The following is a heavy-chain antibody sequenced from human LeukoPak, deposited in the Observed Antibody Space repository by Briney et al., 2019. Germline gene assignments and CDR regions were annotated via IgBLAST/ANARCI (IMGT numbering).Heavy chain of an antibody. CDR2: IRYDGSNK. Sequence: PGGSLRLSCAASGFTFSGYGMHWVRQAPGKGLEWVAFIRYDGSNKYYADSVKGRFTISRDNSKNTLDLQMNSLRPEDTAVYYCAKDRTFGVTKVPYYYYYMAVWGKGTTVTISS. D-gene: IGHD3-3*01. V-gene: IGHV3-30*02. J-gene: IGHJ6*03. CDR3: AKDRTFGVTKVPYYYYYMAV. CDR1: GFTFSGYG.